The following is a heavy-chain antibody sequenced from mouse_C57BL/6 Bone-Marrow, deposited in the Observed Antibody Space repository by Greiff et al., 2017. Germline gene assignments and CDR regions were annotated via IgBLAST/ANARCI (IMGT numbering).Heavy chain of an antibody. V-gene: IGHV1-81*01. CDR1: GYTFTSYG. Sequence: VQVVESGAELARPGASVKLSCKASGYTFTSYGISWVKQRTGQGLEWIGEIYPRSGNTYYNEKFKGKATLTADKSSSTAYMELRSLTSEDSAVYFCARWGTTVVADYWGQGTTLTVSS. D-gene: IGHD1-1*01. J-gene: IGHJ2*01. CDR3: ARWGTTVVADY. CDR2: IYPRSGNT.